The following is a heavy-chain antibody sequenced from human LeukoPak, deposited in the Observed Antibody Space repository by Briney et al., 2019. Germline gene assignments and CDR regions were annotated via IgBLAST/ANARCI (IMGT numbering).Heavy chain of an antibody. Sequence: SETLSLTCTVSGGSISSYYWSWIRQPPGKGLEWIGYMFYSGSTNYNPSLKSRVTISVDTSKNQFSLRLTSVTAADTAVYYCAAYDSSGYAFHYWGRGTLVTVSS. CDR1: GGSISSYY. J-gene: IGHJ4*02. CDR2: MFYSGST. V-gene: IGHV4-59*01. CDR3: AAYDSSGYAFHY. D-gene: IGHD3-22*01.